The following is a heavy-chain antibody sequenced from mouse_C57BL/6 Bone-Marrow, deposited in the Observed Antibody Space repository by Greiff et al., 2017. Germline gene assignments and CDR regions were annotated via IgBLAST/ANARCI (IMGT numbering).Heavy chain of an antibody. J-gene: IGHJ3*01. V-gene: IGHV1-81*01. CDR1: GYTFTSYG. CDR2: IYPRSGNT. D-gene: IGHD1-1*01. Sequence: VQRVESGAELVRPGASVKLSCKASGYTFTSYGISWVKQRTGQGLEWIGEIYPRSGNTYYNEQFKGKATLTADKSSSTAYMELRSLTSEDSAVYFCARFPIYYYGSAWFAYWGQGTLVTVSA. CDR3: ARFPIYYYGSAWFAY.